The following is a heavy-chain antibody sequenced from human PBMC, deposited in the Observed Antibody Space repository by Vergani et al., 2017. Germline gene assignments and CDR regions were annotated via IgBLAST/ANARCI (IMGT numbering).Heavy chain of an antibody. CDR1: GFTFSSYW. J-gene: IGHJ6*03. D-gene: IGHD2-15*01. CDR2: INSDGSST. Sequence: EVQLLESGGGLVQPGGSLRLSCAASGFTFSSYWMHWVRQAPGKGLVWVSRINSDGSSTSYADSVKGRFTISRDNAKNTLYLQMNSLRAEDTAVYYCARDRAPNCSGGSCYYYYYMDVWGKGTTVTVSS. CDR3: ARDRAPNCSGGSCYYYYYMDV. V-gene: IGHV3-74*01.